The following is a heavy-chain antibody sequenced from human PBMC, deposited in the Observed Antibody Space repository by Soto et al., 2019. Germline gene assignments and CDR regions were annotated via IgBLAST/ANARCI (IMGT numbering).Heavy chain of an antibody. CDR2: INPNSGGT. CDR3: ARDANVDIVATIGAFDI. V-gene: IGHV1-2*04. D-gene: IGHD5-12*01. J-gene: IGHJ3*02. CDR1: GYTFTGYY. Sequence: ASVKVSCKASGYTFTGYYMHSVRQAPGQGLEWMGWINPNSGGTNYAQKFQGWVTMTRDTSIGTAYMELSRLRSDDTAVYYCARDANVDIVATIGAFDIWGQGTMVTVSS.